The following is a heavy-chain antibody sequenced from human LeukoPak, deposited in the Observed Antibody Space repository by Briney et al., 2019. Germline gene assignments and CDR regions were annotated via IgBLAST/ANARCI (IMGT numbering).Heavy chain of an antibody. CDR2: IIPIFGIA. J-gene: IGHJ4*02. CDR3: ARELRYRARGFDY. V-gene: IGHV1-69*04. CDR1: GGTSSSYA. Sequence: SVKVSCKASGGTSSSYAISCVRQGPGQRLEWMGRIIPIFGIANYAQKFQGRVTITADKSTSTAYMELSSLRSEDTAVYYCARELRYRARGFDYWGQGTLVTVSS. D-gene: IGHD1-14*01.